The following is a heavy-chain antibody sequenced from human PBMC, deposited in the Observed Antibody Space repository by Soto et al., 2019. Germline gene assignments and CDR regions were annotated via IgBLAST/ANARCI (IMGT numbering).Heavy chain of an antibody. J-gene: IGHJ5*02. Sequence: WTWIRQPAGKGLEWIGRIYSSGSTVYNASLKSRVTMSVDPSKSQFSLKLTSVTAADTAVYYCARDGYPKYSSSWYGKETYNWFDPWGQGTLVTVSS. D-gene: IGHD6-13*01. CDR2: IYSSGST. CDR3: ARDGYPKYSSSWYGKETYNWFDP. V-gene: IGHV4-4*07.